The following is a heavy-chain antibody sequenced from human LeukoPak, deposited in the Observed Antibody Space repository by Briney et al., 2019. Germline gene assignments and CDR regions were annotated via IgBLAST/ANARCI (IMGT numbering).Heavy chain of an antibody. CDR1: GGSFSGYY. CDR3: ARGQYLLWFGELIRVPFDY. D-gene: IGHD3-10*01. Sequence: SETLSLTCAVYGGSFSGYYWSWIRQPPGKGLEWIGEINHSGSTNYNPSLKSRVTISVDTSKNQFSLKLSSVTAADTAVYYCARGQYLLWFGELIRVPFDYWGQGTLVTVSS. V-gene: IGHV4-34*01. J-gene: IGHJ4*02. CDR2: INHSGST.